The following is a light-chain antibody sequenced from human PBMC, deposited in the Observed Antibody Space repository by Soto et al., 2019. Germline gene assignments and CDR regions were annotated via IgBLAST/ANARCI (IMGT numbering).Light chain of an antibody. V-gene: IGLV1-47*01. CDR3: AAWDDSLSGWV. CDR2: RNN. J-gene: IGLJ3*02. CDR1: NSNIGVNS. Sequence: QSVLTQPPSASGTPGQRVTISCSGSNSNIGVNSVYWFHQLPDTAPKLLIYRNNQRPSGVPDRFSGSKSGTSASLAISGLRSEDEADYYCAAWDDSLSGWVFGGGTKVTVL.